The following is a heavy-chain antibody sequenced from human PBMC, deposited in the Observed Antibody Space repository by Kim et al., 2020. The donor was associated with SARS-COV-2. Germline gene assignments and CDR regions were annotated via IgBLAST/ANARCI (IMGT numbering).Heavy chain of an antibody. CDR2: VDPGDSYS. J-gene: IGHJ5*02. Sequence: GESLKISCKASGYTFTSYWISWVRQMPRKGLEWMGRVDPGDSYSNYSPSFQGHVTISADKSIRTAYLQWSSLKASDTAMYYCARHPKGYFDSSGYYLESWFDPWGQGTLVTVSS. CDR1: GYTFTSYW. V-gene: IGHV5-10-1*01. D-gene: IGHD3-22*01. CDR3: ARHPKGYFDSSGYYLESWFDP.